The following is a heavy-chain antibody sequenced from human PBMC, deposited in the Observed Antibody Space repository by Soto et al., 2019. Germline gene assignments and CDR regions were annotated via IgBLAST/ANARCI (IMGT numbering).Heavy chain of an antibody. J-gene: IGHJ4*02. Sequence: VQLVQSGAEVKKPGSSVKVSCKASGGTFSSYVITWVRQAPGQGLEWMGRIIPILGIANYAQKCQGRVTMTADKSTSTAYMELSRLRSEDTAVYYCARDGAERNFDSSGYYYWGQGTLVTVSS. CDR2: IIPILGIA. D-gene: IGHD3-22*01. CDR1: GGTFSSYV. CDR3: ARDGAERNFDSSGYYY. V-gene: IGHV1-69*04.